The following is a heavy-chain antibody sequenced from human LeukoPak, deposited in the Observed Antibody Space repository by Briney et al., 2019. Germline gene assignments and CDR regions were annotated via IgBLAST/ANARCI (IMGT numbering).Heavy chain of an antibody. CDR3: VRLPLGYCSSTSCLD. CDR1: GYNFNTYG. V-gene: IGHV1-18*01. Sequence: GASVKVSCKASGYNFNTYGISWVRQAPGQGLEWMGWISSSTGNTKYAQKLQDRVTMTTDTSTSTAYLYLRNLRSDDTAVYYCVRLPLGYCSSTSCLDWGQGTLVTVFS. J-gene: IGHJ4*02. D-gene: IGHD2-2*01. CDR2: ISSSTGNT.